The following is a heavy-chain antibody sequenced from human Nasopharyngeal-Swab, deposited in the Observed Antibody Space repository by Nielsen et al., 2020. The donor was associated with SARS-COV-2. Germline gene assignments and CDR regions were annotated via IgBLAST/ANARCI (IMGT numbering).Heavy chain of an antibody. D-gene: IGHD5-24*01. CDR3: ASERWLQSSFDY. Sequence: GGSLRLSCAASGFTFSSYSMNWVRQAPGKGLEWVSSISSSSYIYYADSVKGRFTISRDNAKNSLYLQMNSLRAEDTAVYYCASERWLQSSFDYWGQGTLVTVSS. CDR2: ISSSSYI. CDR1: GFTFSSYS. V-gene: IGHV3-21*01. J-gene: IGHJ4*02.